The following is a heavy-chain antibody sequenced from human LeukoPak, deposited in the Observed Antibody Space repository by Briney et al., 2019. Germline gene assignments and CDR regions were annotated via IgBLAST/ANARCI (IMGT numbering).Heavy chain of an antibody. CDR3: AKSNEQVPAATDYGMDV. CDR1: GFTLTNNW. V-gene: IGHV3-23*01. D-gene: IGHD2-2*01. J-gene: IGHJ6*02. Sequence: GGSLRLSCTASGFTLTNNWMHWVRQVPGKGLEWVSAISGSGGSTYYADSVKGRFTISRDNSKNTLYLQMNSLRAEDTAVYYCAKSNEQVPAATDYGMDVWGQGTTVTVSS. CDR2: ISGSGGST.